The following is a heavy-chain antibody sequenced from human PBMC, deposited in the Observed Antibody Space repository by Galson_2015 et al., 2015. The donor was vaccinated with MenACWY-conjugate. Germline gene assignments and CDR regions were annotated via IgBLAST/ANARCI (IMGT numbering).Heavy chain of an antibody. Sequence: SLRLSCAASGFTFSSYAMHWVRQAPGKGLDWVAVISYDGNKKYYADSVKGRFTISRDNPKNTLFVQMNSLRAEDTAFYYCARGDYDLLTGYYKTVFDIWGQGTRVTVSS. CDR1: GFTFSSYA. J-gene: IGHJ3*02. CDR2: ISYDGNKK. D-gene: IGHD3-9*01. CDR3: ARGDYDLLTGYYKTVFDI. V-gene: IGHV3-30*01.